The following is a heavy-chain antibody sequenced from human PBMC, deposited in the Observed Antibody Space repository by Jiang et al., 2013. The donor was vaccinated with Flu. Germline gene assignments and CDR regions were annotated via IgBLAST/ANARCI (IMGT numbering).Heavy chain of an antibody. CDR1: GGSISSSSYY. Sequence: LLKPSETLSLNCTVSGGSISSSSYYWGWIRQPPGKGLEWIGNIYYSGSTYYNPSLKSRVAISVDTSKNQFSLKLSSVTAADTAVYYCARHGGSYSYYGMDVWGQGATVTVSS. D-gene: IGHD1-26*01. J-gene: IGHJ6*02. CDR2: IYYSGST. CDR3: ARHGGSYSYYGMDV. V-gene: IGHV4-39*01.